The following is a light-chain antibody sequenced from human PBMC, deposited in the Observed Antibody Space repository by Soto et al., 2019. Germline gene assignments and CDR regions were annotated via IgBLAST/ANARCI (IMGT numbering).Light chain of an antibody. V-gene: IGKV1-9*01. CDR1: QGISTL. CDR2: ESS. Sequence: DIQMTPSPSTLSGSVGDRVTITCRASQGISTLLAWYQQKPGKAPKVLIYESSLLQSGVPSRFSGSGSGTDFTLTISSLQPEDFATYYCQHFKSFPITFGQGTRLEIK. J-gene: IGKJ5*01. CDR3: QHFKSFPIT.